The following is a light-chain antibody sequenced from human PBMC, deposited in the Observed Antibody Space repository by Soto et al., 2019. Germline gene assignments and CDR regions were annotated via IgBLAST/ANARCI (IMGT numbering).Light chain of an antibody. V-gene: IGKV3-15*01. CDR3: QQIFSTPWA. Sequence: EIVMTQSPATLSVSPGERATLSCRASQSVSSNLAWYQQKPGQAPRLLIYGASTRATGIPARFSGSGSGTEFTLTISSLQSEDFAVYYCQQIFSTPWAFGQGTKVEIK. CDR1: QSVSSN. J-gene: IGKJ1*01. CDR2: GAS.